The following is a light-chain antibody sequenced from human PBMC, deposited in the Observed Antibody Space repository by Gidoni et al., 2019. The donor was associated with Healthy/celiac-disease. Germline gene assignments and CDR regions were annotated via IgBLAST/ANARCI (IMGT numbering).Light chain of an antibody. CDR1: TSDAGGYNH. V-gene: IGLV2-14*01. Sequence: QSARTQPASVSGSPGQAITIACTGTTSDAGGYNHVSWYQQHPGTAPQLMLYEVSNRPSGVSNRFSGSKSCNTASLTISGLQAEDEAVYYCSSYTTRSTSVLFGGGTKLTVL. CDR3: SSYTTRSTSVL. J-gene: IGLJ2*01. CDR2: EVS.